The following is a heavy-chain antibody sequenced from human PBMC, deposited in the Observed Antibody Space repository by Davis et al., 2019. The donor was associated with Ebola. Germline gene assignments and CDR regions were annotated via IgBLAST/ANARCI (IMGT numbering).Heavy chain of an antibody. CDR1: GGSFSGYY. CDR2: INHSGST. J-gene: IGHJ6*03. CDR3: ARGTASYYYYYYYMDV. V-gene: IGHV4-34*01. Sequence: MPSETLSLTCAVYGGSFSGYYWSWIRQPPGKGLEWIGEINHSGSTNYNPSLKSRVTISVDTSKNRFSLKLSSVTAADTAVYYCARGTASYYYYYYYMDVWGKGTTVTVSS. D-gene: IGHD4-17*01.